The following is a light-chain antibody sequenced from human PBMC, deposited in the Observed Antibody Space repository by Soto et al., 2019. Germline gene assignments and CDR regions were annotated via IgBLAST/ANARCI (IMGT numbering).Light chain of an antibody. Sequence: DFQMTHSPSTLSASVGDRVTITCRASQSISAWLAWYQQKPGEAPTLLIYDASSLESGVPSRFSGGGSETEFTLTISSLQPDDVATYYCQHYHDYPWTFGQ. CDR3: QHYHDYPWT. J-gene: IGKJ1*01. V-gene: IGKV1-5*01. CDR1: QSISAW. CDR2: DAS.